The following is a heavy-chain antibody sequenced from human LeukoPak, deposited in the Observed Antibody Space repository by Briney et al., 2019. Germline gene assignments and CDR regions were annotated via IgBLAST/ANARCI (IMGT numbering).Heavy chain of an antibody. J-gene: IGHJ4*02. CDR2: ISSGSGSI. D-gene: IGHD3-10*01. CDR1: GFTFDDYE. Sequence: GGSLRLSCSASGFTFDDYEMNWVRQAPGKGLEWISYISSGSGSIFYADSVKGRFTISRDNAKDSLYLQVNSLRAEDAAVYYCARVVPDDYYGSAYYFDYWGQGTLVTVSS. V-gene: IGHV3-48*03. CDR3: ARVVPDDYYGSAYYFDY.